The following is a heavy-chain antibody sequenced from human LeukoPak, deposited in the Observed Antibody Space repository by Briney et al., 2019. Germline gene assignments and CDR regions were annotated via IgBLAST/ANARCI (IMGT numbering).Heavy chain of an antibody. CDR1: GFTFSSHA. V-gene: IGHV3-23*01. CDR2: ISGSGGST. Sequence: GGSLRLSCAPSGFTFSSHAMSWVRQAPGKGLEWVSGISGSGGSTYYADSVKGRFTISRDNSKNTLYLQMNSLRAEDTAVYYCATAYYYDSRGYDPVDYWGQGTLVSVSS. J-gene: IGHJ4*02. CDR3: ATAYYYDSRGYDPVDY. D-gene: IGHD3-22*01.